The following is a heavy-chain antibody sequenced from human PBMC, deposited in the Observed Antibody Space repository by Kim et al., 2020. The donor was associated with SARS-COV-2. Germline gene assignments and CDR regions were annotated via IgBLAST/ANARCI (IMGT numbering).Heavy chain of an antibody. CDR1: GFIFSNYA. CDR3: AKLKNMIVGIIPYYDV. Sequence: GGSLRLSCAASGFIFSNYAMSWVRQAPGKGLEWVAAISGSGSGIFYADSAKGRFTISRDNSKNTVSLQMNSLTADDSALYFCAKLKNMIVGIIPYYDVWG. J-gene: IGHJ3*01. CDR2: ISGSGSGI. D-gene: IGHD3-22*01. V-gene: IGHV3-23*01.